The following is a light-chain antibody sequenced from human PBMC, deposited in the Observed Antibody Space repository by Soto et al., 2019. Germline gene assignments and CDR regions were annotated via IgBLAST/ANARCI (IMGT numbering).Light chain of an antibody. CDR1: QSVLYSSNNKNY. CDR2: WAS. J-gene: IGKJ1*01. Sequence: DIVMTQSPDSLAVSLGERATINCKSSQSVLYSSNNKNYLAWYQQKPGQPPKLLIYWASTRESGVPDRFSGRGSGTDFTLTISTLQAEDVAVYYCQQFYSPWTFGQGAKEEIK. V-gene: IGKV4-1*01. CDR3: QQFYSPWT.